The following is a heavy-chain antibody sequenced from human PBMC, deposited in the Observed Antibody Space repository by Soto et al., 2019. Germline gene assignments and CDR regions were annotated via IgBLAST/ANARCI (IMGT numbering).Heavy chain of an antibody. J-gene: IGHJ3*02. CDR1: GFTLSSYA. V-gene: IGHV3-23*01. Sequence: GGSLRLSCAASGFTLSSYAMSWVRQAPGKGLEWVSGISGSGGSTYYADSVKGRFTISRDNSKNTLYLQMNSLRVEDTAVYYCAKDRVTVVGYDAFDIWGQGTMVTVS. CDR3: AKDRVTVVGYDAFDI. CDR2: ISGSGGST. D-gene: IGHD6-19*01.